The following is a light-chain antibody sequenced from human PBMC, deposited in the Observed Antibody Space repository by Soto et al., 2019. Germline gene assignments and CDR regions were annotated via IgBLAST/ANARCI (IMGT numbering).Light chain of an antibody. CDR2: EVS. J-gene: IGLJ3*02. CDR3: SSYTGSNTLV. Sequence: QSALTQPASVSGSPGQSITISCTGTSSDVGGYNYVSWCQQHPGEAPKLMIYEVSNRPSGVSNRFSGSKSGNTASLTISGRQAEDEADYYCSSYTGSNTLVFGGGTKLTVL. CDR1: SSDVGGYNY. V-gene: IGLV2-14*01.